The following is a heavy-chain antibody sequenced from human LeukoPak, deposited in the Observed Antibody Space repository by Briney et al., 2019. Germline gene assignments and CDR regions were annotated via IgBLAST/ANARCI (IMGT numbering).Heavy chain of an antibody. D-gene: IGHD2-2*01. CDR2: ISSSSSTI. Sequence: GGSLRLSCAASGFTFSSYSMNWVRQAPGKGLEWVSYISSSSSTIYYADSVKGRFTISRDNAKNSLYLQMNSLRAEDTAVYYCARHPDYCSSTSCYLFDYWGQGTLVSVTS. CDR1: GFTFSSYS. J-gene: IGHJ4*02. CDR3: ARHPDYCSSTSCYLFDY. V-gene: IGHV3-48*01.